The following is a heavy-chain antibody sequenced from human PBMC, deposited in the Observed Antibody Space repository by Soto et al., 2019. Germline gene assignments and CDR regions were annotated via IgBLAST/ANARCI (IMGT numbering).Heavy chain of an antibody. CDR1: GFSFSNYG. J-gene: IGHJ4*02. V-gene: IGHV3-23*01. CDR2: ISASGETT. D-gene: IGHD1-26*01. Sequence: EAQLLESGGGLEQPGGSLRLSCAASGFSFSNYGMSWVRQAPGKGLEWVSGISASGETTYYADSVKGRFTLSRDNSKNTVFLQMNSLRGGDTAVYYCVKDLYSGSYSSAYFHHWGQGTLVTVSS. CDR3: VKDLYSGSYSSAYFHH.